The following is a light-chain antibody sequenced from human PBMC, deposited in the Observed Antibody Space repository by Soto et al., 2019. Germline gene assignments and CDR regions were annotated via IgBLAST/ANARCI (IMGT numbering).Light chain of an antibody. V-gene: IGLV1-44*01. J-gene: IGLJ2*01. CDR3: SAWDASLNAIL. Sequence: QSVLSQPPSASGTPGQRVTISCSGRSSNIGSNIVNWYQQLPGTAPKLLIYNNDQRPSGVPDRFSGSKSGTSASLAISGLQSDDEADYYCSAWDASLNAILFGGGTKLTVL. CDR1: SSNIGSNI. CDR2: NND.